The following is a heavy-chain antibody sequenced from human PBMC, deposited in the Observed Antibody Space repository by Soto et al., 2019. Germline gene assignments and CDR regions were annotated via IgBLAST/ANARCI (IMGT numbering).Heavy chain of an antibody. V-gene: IGHV4-39*01. D-gene: IGHD6-19*01. Sequence: QLQLQESGPGLVKPSETLSLTCTVSGGSISSPTYYGGWIRQPPGKGLEWIGSIYYSGNTYYNSSLKSRVTISVDTSKNQFSLKMTSVTAADTAVYYCTRGLVPSHCFDPWGQGTLVTVSS. J-gene: IGHJ5*02. CDR3: TRGLVPSHCFDP. CDR2: IYYSGNT. CDR1: GGSISSPTYY.